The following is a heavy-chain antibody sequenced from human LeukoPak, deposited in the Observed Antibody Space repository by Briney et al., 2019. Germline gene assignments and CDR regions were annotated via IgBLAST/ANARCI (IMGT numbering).Heavy chain of an antibody. CDR3: AKPPGWYYYYYGMDV. V-gene: IGHV3-30*18. D-gene: IGHD6-19*01. CDR2: ISYDGSNK. CDR1: GFTFSSYG. Sequence: GRSLRLSCAASGFTFSSYGMHWVRQAPGKGLEWVAVISYDGSNKYYADSVKGRFTISRDNSENTLYLQMNSLRAEDTAVYYCAKPPGWYYYYYGMDVWGKGTTVTVSS. J-gene: IGHJ6*04.